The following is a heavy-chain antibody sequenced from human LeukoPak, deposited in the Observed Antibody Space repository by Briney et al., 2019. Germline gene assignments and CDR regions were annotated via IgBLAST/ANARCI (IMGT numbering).Heavy chain of an antibody. J-gene: IGHJ3*02. D-gene: IGHD6-19*01. CDR1: GGSISSSSYY. Sequence: SETLSLTCTVSGGSISSSSYYWGWIRQPPGKGLEWIGSIYYSGSTYYNPSLKSRVTISVDTSNNQFSLKLSSVTAADTAVYYCARRDSSGWYYAFDIWGQGTMVAVSS. CDR3: ARRDSSGWYYAFDI. V-gene: IGHV4-39*01. CDR2: IYYSGST.